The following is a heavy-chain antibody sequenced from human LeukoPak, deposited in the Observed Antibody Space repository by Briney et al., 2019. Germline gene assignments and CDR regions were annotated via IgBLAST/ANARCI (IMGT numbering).Heavy chain of an antibody. CDR3: ARNQHSSHAFDI. J-gene: IGHJ3*02. CDR1: GGTFSSYA. Sequence: ASVKVSCKASGGTFSSYAISWVRQAPGQGLEWMGGIIPIFGTANYAQKFQGRVTITTDESTSTAYMELSSLRSEDTAVYYCARNQHSSHAFDIWGQGTMVTVSS. V-gene: IGHV1-69*05. CDR2: IIPIFGTA. D-gene: IGHD3-3*02.